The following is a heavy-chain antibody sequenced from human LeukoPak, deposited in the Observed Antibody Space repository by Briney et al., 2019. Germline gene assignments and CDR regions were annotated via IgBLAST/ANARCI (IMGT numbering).Heavy chain of an antibody. CDR2: IYYSGST. V-gene: IGHV4-59*08. Sequence: PSETLSLTCTVSGGSISSYYWSWIRQPPGKGLERIGYIYYSGSTNYNPSLKSRVTISVDTSKNQFSLKLSSVTAADTAVYYCARWERHTYYFDYWGQGTLVTVSS. J-gene: IGHJ4*02. CDR1: GGSISSYY. CDR3: ARWERHTYYFDY. D-gene: IGHD1-26*01.